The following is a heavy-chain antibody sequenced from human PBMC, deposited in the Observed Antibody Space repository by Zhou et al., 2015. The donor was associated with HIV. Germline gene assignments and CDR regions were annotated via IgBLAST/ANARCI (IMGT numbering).Heavy chain of an antibody. D-gene: IGHD2/OR15-2a*01. CDR1: GDTFSRYA. Sequence: QVQLVQSGPEVKKPGSSVKVSCKTSGDTFSRYAISWVRQAPGQGLEWMGAIIPAVGAANYAAKFQGRVTITADESTNTGHMELSSLRSDDTAVYFCARDGSDYFLKYWGRGNPDHRLL. J-gene: IGHJ4*02. CDR3: ARDGSDYFLKY. CDR2: IIPAVGAA. V-gene: IGHV1-69*01.